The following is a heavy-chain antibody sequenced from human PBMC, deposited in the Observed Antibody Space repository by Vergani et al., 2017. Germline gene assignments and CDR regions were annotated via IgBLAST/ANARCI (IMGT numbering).Heavy chain of an antibody. V-gene: IGHV2-5*04. D-gene: IGHD1-7*01. CDR2: IYWNDDQ. J-gene: IGHJ6*03. CDR1: GFSLNTRGVS. CDR3: VYRKAGCGTTGCFYPFYFYFYMDV. Sequence: QITLKESGPTLVKPTQTLTLTCTFSGFSLNTRGVSVAWIRQPPGKALDWLALIYWNDDQHYSPSLNKRVTITKETSKNQVVLTMTNMDYVDTGTYYCVYRKAGCGTTGCFYPFYFYFYMDVWGKGTAVTVSS.